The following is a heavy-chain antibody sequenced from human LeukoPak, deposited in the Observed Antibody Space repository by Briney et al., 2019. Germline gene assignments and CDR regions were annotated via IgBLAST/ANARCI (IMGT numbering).Heavy chain of an antibody. D-gene: IGHD3-22*01. Sequence: GGSLRLSCAASGFTFSSYSMNWVRQAPGKGLEWVSSISSSSSYIYYADSVKGRFTISRDNAKNSLYLQMNSLRAEDTAVYYCARDRDPYYYDSSGPQSPLFFDIWGQGTMVTVSS. CDR1: GFTFSSYS. J-gene: IGHJ3*02. CDR3: ARDRDPYYYDSSGPQSPLFFDI. V-gene: IGHV3-21*01. CDR2: ISSSSSYI.